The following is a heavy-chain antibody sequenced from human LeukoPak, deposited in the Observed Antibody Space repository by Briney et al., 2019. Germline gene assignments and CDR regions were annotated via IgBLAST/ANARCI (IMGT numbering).Heavy chain of an antibody. Sequence: GGSLRLSCAASGFTFSSYSMSWVRQAPGKWLEWVSSISSSSSYIYYADSVKGRFTISRDNAKNSLYLQMNSLRAEDTAVYYCARVSRYYDSSGYYYDWGQGTLVTVSS. CDR1: GFTFSSYS. V-gene: IGHV3-21*01. D-gene: IGHD3-22*01. CDR2: ISSSSSYI. J-gene: IGHJ4*02. CDR3: ARVSRYYDSSGYYYD.